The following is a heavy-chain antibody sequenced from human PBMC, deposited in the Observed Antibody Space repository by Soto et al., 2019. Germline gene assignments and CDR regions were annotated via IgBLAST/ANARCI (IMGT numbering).Heavy chain of an antibody. CDR2: IRPWNGDA. V-gene: IGHV1-2*02. J-gene: IGHJ4*02. CDR3: VRVSPGWNFDY. CDR1: RDFFKEHDY. Sequence: QVRLVQSGAEVQKPGASVKVSCKAPRDFFKEHDYLHWLREAPGQGLEWTRWIRPWNGDATYAQKFQGRLTLSRDMSIDTMYFDLTSLTSDDTAVYYCVRVSPGWNFDYWGQGTLLTVSS. D-gene: IGHD6-19*01.